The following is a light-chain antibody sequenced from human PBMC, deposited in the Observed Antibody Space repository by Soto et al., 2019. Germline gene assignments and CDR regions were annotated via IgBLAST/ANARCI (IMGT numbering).Light chain of an antibody. CDR2: AAS. J-gene: IGKJ4*01. CDR1: QGISSY. V-gene: IGKV1-8*01. CDR3: QQSYIIPLT. Sequence: AIRMTQSPSSLSASTGDRVTITCRASQGISSYLAWYQQKPGKAPKLLIYAASTLQSGVPSRFSGSGSGTDFTLTISCLQSEDFATYYCQQSYIIPLTFGGGTQVDIK.